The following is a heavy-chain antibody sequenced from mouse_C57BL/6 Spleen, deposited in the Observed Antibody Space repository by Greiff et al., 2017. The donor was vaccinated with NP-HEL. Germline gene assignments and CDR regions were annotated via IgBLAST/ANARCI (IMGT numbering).Heavy chain of an antibody. V-gene: IGHV3-6*01. Sequence: EVKLQESGPGLVKPSQSLSLTCSVTGYSITSGYYWNWIRQFPGNNLEWMGYISYDGSNNYNPSLKNRISITRDTSKNQFFLKLNSVTTEDTATYYCARGDDGYFYFDYWGQGTTLTVSS. CDR3: ARGDDGYFYFDY. CDR2: ISYDGSN. CDR1: GYSITSGYY. J-gene: IGHJ2*01. D-gene: IGHD2-3*01.